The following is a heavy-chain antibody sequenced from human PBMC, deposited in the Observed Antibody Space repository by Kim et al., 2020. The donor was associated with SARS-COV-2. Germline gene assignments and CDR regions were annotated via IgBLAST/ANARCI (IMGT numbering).Heavy chain of an antibody. CDR1: GFIVNYDY. V-gene: IGHV3-66*01. Sequence: GGSLRLSCAASGFIVNYDYMSWVRQAPGKGLEWLSVIYAGYAVYADSVKGRFTVSVDTSSNTLYLQMNSLRVEDTATYYCVREFEWLRHSWGQGIVVTVS. CDR2: IYAGYA. D-gene: IGHD6-19*01. CDR3: VREFEWLRHS. J-gene: IGHJ4*02.